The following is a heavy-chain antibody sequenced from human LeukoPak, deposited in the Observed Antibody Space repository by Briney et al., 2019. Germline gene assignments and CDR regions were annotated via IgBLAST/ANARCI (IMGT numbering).Heavy chain of an antibody. CDR1: GGSFSGYY. CDR2: INHSGST. D-gene: IGHD3-3*01. CDR3: ARGLDFWSGKKPLDY. J-gene: IGHJ4*02. Sequence: SETLSLTCAVYGGSFSGYYWSWIRQPPGKGLEWIGEINHSGSTNYNPSLKSRVTISVDTSKNQFSLKLSSVTAADTAVYYCARGLDFWSGKKPLDYWGQGTLVTVSS. V-gene: IGHV4-34*01.